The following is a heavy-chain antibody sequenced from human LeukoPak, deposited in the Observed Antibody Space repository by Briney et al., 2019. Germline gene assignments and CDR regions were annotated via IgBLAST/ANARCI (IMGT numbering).Heavy chain of an antibody. D-gene: IGHD5-18*01. J-gene: IGHJ4*02. CDR1: GFTFSSYA. V-gene: IGHV3-21*06. CDR2: ISSSSDYI. CDR3: ARGAMTERGHSYGLDY. Sequence: GGSLRLSCAASGFTFSSYAMSWVRQAPGKGLEWVSSISSSSDYIYYADSVKGRFTISRDNAKNSMYLQMNSLRAEDTAVYYCARGAMTERGHSYGLDYWGQGTLVTVSS.